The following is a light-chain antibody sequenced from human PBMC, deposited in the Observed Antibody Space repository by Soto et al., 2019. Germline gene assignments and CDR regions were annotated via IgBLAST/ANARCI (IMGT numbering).Light chain of an antibody. J-gene: IGKJ1*01. CDR2: DAS. Sequence: ENVLTQSPGTLSLSPGERVTLSCRASQDIRSHLAWYQQKPGQAPRLLIFDASSRATGIPDRFSGSGSGTDFTLSISRLEPEDVAVYYCQQYGTSPRTFGQGTRVEIK. CDR3: QQYGTSPRT. CDR1: QDIRSH. V-gene: IGKV3-20*01.